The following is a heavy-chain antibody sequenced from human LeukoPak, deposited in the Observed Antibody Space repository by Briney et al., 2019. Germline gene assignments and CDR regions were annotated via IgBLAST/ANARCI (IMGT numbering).Heavy chain of an antibody. CDR2: INTDGSNT. J-gene: IGHJ4*02. CDR1: GFTFSSYG. CDR3: ARDPGYCSSTSCYATDYFDY. Sequence: PGGSLRLSCAASGFTFSSYGMHWVRQAPGKGLVWVSRINTDGSNTSYADSVKGRFTISRDNAKNTLYLQMNSLRAEDTAVYYCARDPGYCSSTSCYATDYFDYWGQGTLVTVSS. D-gene: IGHD2-2*01. V-gene: IGHV3-74*01.